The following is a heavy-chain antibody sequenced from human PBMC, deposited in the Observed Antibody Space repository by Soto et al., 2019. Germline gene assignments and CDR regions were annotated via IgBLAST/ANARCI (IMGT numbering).Heavy chain of an antibody. CDR2: ISISSATI. J-gene: IGHJ4*02. CDR3: ARDSAGPFDY. Sequence: GGSLRLSCVASGFTLRSYSMNGVRQAPGKGLEWIAYISISSATIYYADSVKGRFIVSRDNARNSLSLQMNSLRDEDTALYYCARDSAGPFDYWGQGTLVTVSS. CDR1: GFTLRSYS. D-gene: IGHD2-15*01. V-gene: IGHV3-48*02.